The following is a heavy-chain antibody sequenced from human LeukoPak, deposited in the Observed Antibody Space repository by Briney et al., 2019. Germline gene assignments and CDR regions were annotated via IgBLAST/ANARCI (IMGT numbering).Heavy chain of an antibody. J-gene: IGHJ4*02. CDR3: ARGTPTTRDFDS. Sequence: GGSLRLSRAASGFTFSSYSMNWVRQAPGKGLEWVSSISSSSSYIYYADSLKGRFTISRDNAKNSLYLQMNSLRAEDTAVYYCARGTPTTRDFDSWGQGTLVTVSS. CDR1: GFTFSSYS. CDR2: ISSSSSYI. D-gene: IGHD4-11*01. V-gene: IGHV3-21*06.